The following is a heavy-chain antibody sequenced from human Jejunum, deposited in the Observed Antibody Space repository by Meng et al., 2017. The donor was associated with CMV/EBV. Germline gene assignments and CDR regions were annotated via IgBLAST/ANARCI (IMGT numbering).Heavy chain of an antibody. J-gene: IGHJ4*02. Sequence: VQCGFYLKKPGASVKVACKASGYTFTSYAMNWVRQAPGQGLEWMGWINTNTGNPTYAQGFTGRFVFSLDTSVSTAYLQISSLKAADTAVYYCARLYCSGGSCYTIDYWGQGTLVTVSS. D-gene: IGHD2-15*01. V-gene: IGHV7-4-1*02. CDR3: ARLYCSGGSCYTIDY. CDR2: INTNTGNP. CDR1: GYTFTSYA.